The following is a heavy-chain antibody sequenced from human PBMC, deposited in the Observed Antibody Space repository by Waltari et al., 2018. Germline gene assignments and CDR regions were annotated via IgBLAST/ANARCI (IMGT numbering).Heavy chain of an antibody. V-gene: IGHV4-31*03. CDR2: IYYSGRT. CDR1: GGSISSGGYY. Sequence: QVQLQESGPGLVKPSQTLSLTCTVSGGSISSGGYYWSWIRQHPGKGLEWIGYIYYSGRTHYNPSLKSRVTISVDTSKNQFSLKLSSVTAADTAVYYCARLAIAAAALGYWGQGTLVTVSS. D-gene: IGHD6-13*01. CDR3: ARLAIAAAALGY. J-gene: IGHJ4*02.